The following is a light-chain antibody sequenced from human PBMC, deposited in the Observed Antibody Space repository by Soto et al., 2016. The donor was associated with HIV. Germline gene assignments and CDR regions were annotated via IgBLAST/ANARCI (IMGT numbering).Light chain of an antibody. J-gene: IGKJ4*01. Sequence: DIQMTQSPSSLSASVGDRVTITCQASQDINNYLNWYQQKPGKAPKLLIYDASHLETGVPSRFSGRGSGTDFTFTISSLQPEDIGTYFCQHYDNLPLTFGGGTKVEI. CDR3: QHYDNLPLT. CDR2: DAS. V-gene: IGKV1-33*01. CDR1: QDINNY.